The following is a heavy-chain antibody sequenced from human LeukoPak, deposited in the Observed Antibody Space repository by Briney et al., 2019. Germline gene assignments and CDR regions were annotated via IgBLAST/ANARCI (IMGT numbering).Heavy chain of an antibody. CDR2: IKQDGSEK. Sequence: GGSLRLSCAASGFTFSSYWMSWARQAPGKGLEWVANIKQDGSEKYYVDSVKGRFTISRDNAKNSLYLQMNSLRAEDTAVYYCASALLLWFGESRGAFDIWGQGTMVTVSS. J-gene: IGHJ3*02. D-gene: IGHD3-10*01. CDR1: GFTFSSYW. V-gene: IGHV3-7*01. CDR3: ASALLLWFGESRGAFDI.